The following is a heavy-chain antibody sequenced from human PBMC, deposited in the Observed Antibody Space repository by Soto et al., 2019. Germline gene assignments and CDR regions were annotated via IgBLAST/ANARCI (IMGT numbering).Heavy chain of an antibody. V-gene: IGHV6-1*01. D-gene: IGHD3-10*01. CDR1: GDSVSNNSVA. J-gene: IGHJ4*02. Sequence: SQTLSLTCAISGDSVSNNSVAWNWVRQSPSRGLEWLGRTYYRSKWHYDYAPSVRSRITINPDTSKNHFSLQLNSVSPEDAAVYYCATTRQGRGVKYFDDWGQGTLVTVSS. CDR3: ATTRQGRGVKYFDD. CDR2: TYYRSKWHY.